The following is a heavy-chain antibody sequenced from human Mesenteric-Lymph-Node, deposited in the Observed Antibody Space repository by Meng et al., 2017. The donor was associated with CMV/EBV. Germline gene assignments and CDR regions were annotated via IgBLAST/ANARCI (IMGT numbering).Heavy chain of an antibody. J-gene: IGHJ4*02. Sequence: GESLKISCAASGFSFSNYAMHWVRQAPGKGLEWVALVWFDGSKTYYQDSVKGRFTISRDNSKNTLYLQMNSLRAEGRGVYYCATGPRGLYCGSTSCYRFDDWGQGTLVTVSS. D-gene: IGHD2-2*01. CDR1: GFSFSNYA. CDR2: VWFDGSKT. V-gene: IGHV3-30*02. CDR3: ATGPRGLYCGSTSCYRFDD.